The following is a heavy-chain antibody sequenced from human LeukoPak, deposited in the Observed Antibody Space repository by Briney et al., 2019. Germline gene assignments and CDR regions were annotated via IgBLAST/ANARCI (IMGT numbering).Heavy chain of an antibody. CDR3: ARDRYSYGYGYFDY. CDR1: GYTFTSYG. J-gene: IGHJ4*02. D-gene: IGHD5-18*01. CDR2: ISAYNGNT. V-gene: IGHV1-18*01. Sequence: ASVKVSCKASGYTFTSYGISWVRQAPGQGLEWMGWISAYNGNTNYAQKLQGRVTMTTDTSTSTAYMELRGLRSDDTAVYYCARDRYSYGYGYFDYWGQGTLVTVSS.